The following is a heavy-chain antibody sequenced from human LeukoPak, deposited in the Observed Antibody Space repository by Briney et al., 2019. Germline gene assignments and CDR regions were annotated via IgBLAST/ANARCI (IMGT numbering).Heavy chain of an antibody. J-gene: IGHJ4*02. D-gene: IGHD5-18*01. Sequence: GASVKVSCKASGYTFTSYGISWVRQAPGQGLEWMGWINAYNGNTNYAQKLQGRVTMTTDTSTSTAYMELRSLRSDDTAVYYCARDPVYQVDTAMVPPDYWGQGTLVTVSS. V-gene: IGHV1-18*01. CDR3: ARDPVYQVDTAMVPPDY. CDR1: GYTFTSYG. CDR2: INAYNGNT.